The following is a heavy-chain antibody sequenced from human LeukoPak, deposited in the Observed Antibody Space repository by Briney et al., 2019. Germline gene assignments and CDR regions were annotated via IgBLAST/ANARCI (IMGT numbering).Heavy chain of an antibody. V-gene: IGHV4-4*07. CDR2: IYTSGST. J-gene: IGHJ6*02. CDR1: GGSISSYY. D-gene: IGHD2-2*01. Sequence: SETLSLTCTVSGGSISSYYWSWIRQPAGKGLEWIGRIYTSGSTNYNPSLKSRVTMSVDTSKNQFPLKLSSVTAADTAVYYCARVRASYCSSTSCYYYYGMDVWGQGTTVTVSS. CDR3: ARVRASYCSSTSCYYYYGMDV.